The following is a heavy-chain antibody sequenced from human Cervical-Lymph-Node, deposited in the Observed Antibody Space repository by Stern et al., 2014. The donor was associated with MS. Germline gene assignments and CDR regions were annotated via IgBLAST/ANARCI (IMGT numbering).Heavy chain of an antibody. D-gene: IGHD3-22*01. CDR1: GYTFTSYY. V-gene: IGHV1-46*03. Sequence: MQLVESGAEVKKPGASVKVSCKASGYTFTSYYMHWVRQAPGQGLEWMGIINPSGGSTSYAQKFQGRVTMTRDTSTSTVYMELSSLRSEDTAVYYCARAPFGYYDSSGPHDYWGQGTLVTVSS. CDR3: ARAPFGYYDSSGPHDY. J-gene: IGHJ4*02. CDR2: INPSGGST.